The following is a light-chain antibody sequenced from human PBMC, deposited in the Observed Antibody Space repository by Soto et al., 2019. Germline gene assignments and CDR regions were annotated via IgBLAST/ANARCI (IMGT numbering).Light chain of an antibody. J-gene: IGKJ5*01. Sequence: DIQLTQSPSFLPASVGDRVTITCRASPGISTYLAWYQQKPGTAPTLPIYAASTLQSGVPSRFSGSGSGTEFTLTSGSLQPEDFATCYCQQLNSYPITFGQGTRLEIK. V-gene: IGKV1-9*01. CDR3: QQLNSYPIT. CDR2: AAS. CDR1: PGISTY.